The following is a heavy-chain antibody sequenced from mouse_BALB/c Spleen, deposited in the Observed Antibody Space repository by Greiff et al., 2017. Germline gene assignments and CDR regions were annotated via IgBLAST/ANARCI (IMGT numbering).Heavy chain of an antibody. CDR3: ARGGREFDD. D-gene: IGHD3-3*01. CDR2: INPSTGYT. Sequence: VKLMESGAELAKPGASVKMSCKASGYTFTSYWMHWVKQRPGQGLEWIGYINPSTGYTEYNQKFKDKATLTADKSSSTAYMQLSSLTSEDSAVYYCARGGREFDDWGEGTTLTVSS. V-gene: IGHV1-7*01. J-gene: IGHJ2*01. CDR1: GYTFTSYW.